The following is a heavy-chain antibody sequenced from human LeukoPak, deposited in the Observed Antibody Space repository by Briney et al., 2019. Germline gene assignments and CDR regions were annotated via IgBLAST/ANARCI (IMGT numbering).Heavy chain of an antibody. Sequence: SETLSLTCAVYGGSFSGYYWSWIRQPPGKGLEWIGEINHSGSTNYNPSLKSRVTISVDTSKNQFSLKLSSVTAADTAVYYCARGSIRLWSGYYSNWFDPWGQGTLVTVSS. CDR1: GGSFSGYY. V-gene: IGHV4-34*01. J-gene: IGHJ5*02. CDR2: INHSGST. CDR3: ARGSIRLWSGYYSNWFDP. D-gene: IGHD3-3*01.